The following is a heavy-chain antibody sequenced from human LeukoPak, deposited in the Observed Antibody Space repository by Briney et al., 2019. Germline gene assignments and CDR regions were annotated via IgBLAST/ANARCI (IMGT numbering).Heavy chain of an antibody. J-gene: IGHJ4*02. Sequence: PSETLSLTCTVSGGSISSSSYYWGWIRQPPGKGLEWIGSIYYSGSTYYNPSLKSRVTISVDTSKNQFSLKLSSVTAADTAVYYCARRRYYDYVWGSYRPRCYFDYWGQGTLVTVSS. D-gene: IGHD3-16*02. CDR1: GGSISSSSYY. CDR3: ARRRYYDYVWGSYRPRCYFDY. CDR2: IYYSGST. V-gene: IGHV4-39*07.